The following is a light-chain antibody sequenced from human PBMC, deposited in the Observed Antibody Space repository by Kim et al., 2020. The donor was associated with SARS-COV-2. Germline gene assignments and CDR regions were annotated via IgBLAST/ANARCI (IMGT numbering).Light chain of an antibody. Sequence: QSALTQPASVSGSPGQSITISCTGTSSDVGDYDYVSWYQQHPGKAPKLMIYDVSKRPSGVSNRFSGSKSGNTASLTISGLQAEDEADYYCSSYTNSNTWAFGGGTKLTVL. CDR2: DVS. CDR3: SSYTNSNTWA. CDR1: SSDVGDYDY. V-gene: IGLV2-14*01. J-gene: IGLJ3*02.